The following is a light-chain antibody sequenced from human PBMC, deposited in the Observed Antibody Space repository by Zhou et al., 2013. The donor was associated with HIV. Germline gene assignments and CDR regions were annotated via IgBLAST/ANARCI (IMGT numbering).Light chain of an antibody. Sequence: DIQMTQSPSTLSASVGDRITITCRASQSVSTYLAWYQQRPGRAPKLLVSGASTLESGVPSRFSGSGSGTEFTLTISGLQPDDFATYYCQQYESFSQTFGQGTKVDIK. V-gene: IGKV1-5*01. CDR3: QQYESFSQT. CDR2: GAS. J-gene: IGKJ1*01. CDR1: QSVSTY.